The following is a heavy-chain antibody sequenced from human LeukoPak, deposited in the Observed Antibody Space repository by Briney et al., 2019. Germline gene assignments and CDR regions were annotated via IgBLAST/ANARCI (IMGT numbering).Heavy chain of an antibody. CDR1: GGSISSYY. CDR2: IYYSGST. Sequence: SETLSLTCTVSGGSISSYYWSWIRQPPGKGLEWIGYIYYSGSTNYNPSLKSRVTISVDTSKNQFSLKLSSVTAADTAVYYCAATNLEWLLYGYNWFDPWGQGTLVTVSS. CDR3: AATNLEWLLYGYNWFDP. D-gene: IGHD3-3*01. J-gene: IGHJ5*02. V-gene: IGHV4-59*12.